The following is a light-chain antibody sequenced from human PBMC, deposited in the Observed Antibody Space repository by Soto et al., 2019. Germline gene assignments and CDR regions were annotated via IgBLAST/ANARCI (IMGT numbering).Light chain of an antibody. CDR3: QHYHSFSIT. V-gene: IGKV1-5*01. Sequence: IQMTKSPVYLSAAVGARVTITCRASQNISIWLAWYQQRPGRAPRLLIYDSSSLESGVPSTFSGSGSGTEFSLTINNLRPDDFATYYCQHYHSFSITFGQGRRLEI. J-gene: IGKJ5*01. CDR2: DSS. CDR1: QNISIW.